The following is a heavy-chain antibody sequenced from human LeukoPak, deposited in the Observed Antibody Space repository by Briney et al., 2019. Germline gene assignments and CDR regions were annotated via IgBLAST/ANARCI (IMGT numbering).Heavy chain of an antibody. D-gene: IGHD6-13*01. CDR3: ARAYVGFTIAAAPDY. Sequence: ASVKVSCKASGYDFSSYGISWVRQAPGQGLEWMGWISGYNGNTNYAQKFQGRVTMTRDTSTSTVYMELSSLRSEDTAVYYCARAYVGFTIAAAPDYWGQGTLVTVSS. J-gene: IGHJ4*02. CDR1: GYDFSSYG. CDR2: ISGYNGNT. V-gene: IGHV1-18*01.